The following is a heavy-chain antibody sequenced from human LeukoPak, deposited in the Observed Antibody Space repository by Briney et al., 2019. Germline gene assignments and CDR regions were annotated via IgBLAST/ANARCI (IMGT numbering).Heavy chain of an antibody. D-gene: IGHD1-26*01. CDR2: INPNSGGT. CDR1: GYTFTGYY. CDR3: AQKVGATTGPFDY. Sequence: ASVKVSCTASGYTFTGYYMHWVRQAPGQGLEWMGWINPNSGGTNYAQKFQGRVTMTRDTSISTAYMELSRLRSNDTAVYYCAQKVGATTGPFDYWGQGTLVTVSS. J-gene: IGHJ4*02. V-gene: IGHV1-2*02.